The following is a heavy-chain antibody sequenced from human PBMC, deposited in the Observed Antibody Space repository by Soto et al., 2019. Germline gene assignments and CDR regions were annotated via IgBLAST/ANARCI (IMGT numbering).Heavy chain of an antibody. CDR1: GYSFTSYW. Sequence: PGESLKISCKGSGYSFTSYWIGWVRQMPGKGLEWMGIIYPGDSDTRYSPSFQGQVTIPADKSISTAYLQWSSLKASDTAMYYCARSHPNSDSWSGYYPDCGMDGWGQGTTVTVSS. V-gene: IGHV5-51*01. J-gene: IGHJ6*02. D-gene: IGHD3-3*01. CDR3: ARSHPNSDSWSGYYPDCGMDG. CDR2: IYPGDSDT.